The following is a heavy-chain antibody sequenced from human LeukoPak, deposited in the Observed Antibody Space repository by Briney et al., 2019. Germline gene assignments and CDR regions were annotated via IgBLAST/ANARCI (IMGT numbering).Heavy chain of an antibody. CDR3: ARGRRIAARPGSRYFDP. CDR1: GYTFTSYY. CDR2: INPSGGST. D-gene: IGHD6-6*01. J-gene: IGHJ5*02. Sequence: GASVKVSCKASGYTFTSYYMHWVRQAPGQGLEWMGIINPSGGSTSYAQKFRGRVTMTRNTSISTAYMELSSLRSEDTAVYYCARGRRIAARPGSRYFDPWGQGTLVTVSS. V-gene: IGHV1-46*01.